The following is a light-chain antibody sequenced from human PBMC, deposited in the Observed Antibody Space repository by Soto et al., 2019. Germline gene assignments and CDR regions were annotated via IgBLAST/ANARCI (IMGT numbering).Light chain of an antibody. CDR3: QQYDSDSST. J-gene: IGKJ2*01. Sequence: DIQMTQSPSTLSASVGDRVTITCRASQSINNWLAWYQQKPGKAPKLLIYEASSLLSGVQSRFSGSGSGTEFTLTISSLQPDDFADYYCQQYDSDSSTFGQGTKLDI. CDR1: QSINNW. V-gene: IGKV1-5*03. CDR2: EAS.